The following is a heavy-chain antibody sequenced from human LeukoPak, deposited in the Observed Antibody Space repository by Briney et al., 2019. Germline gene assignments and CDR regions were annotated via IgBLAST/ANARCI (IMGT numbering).Heavy chain of an antibody. CDR2: ISGSGGST. Sequence: PGGSLRLSCAASGFTFSSHWMTWVRQAPGKGLEWVSAISGSGGSTYYADSVKGRFTISRDNSKNTLYLQMNSLRAEDTAVYYCAREYLEYGSGNDYFDYWGQGTLVTVSS. CDR1: GFTFSSHW. D-gene: IGHD3-10*01. V-gene: IGHV3-23*01. J-gene: IGHJ4*02. CDR3: AREYLEYGSGNDYFDY.